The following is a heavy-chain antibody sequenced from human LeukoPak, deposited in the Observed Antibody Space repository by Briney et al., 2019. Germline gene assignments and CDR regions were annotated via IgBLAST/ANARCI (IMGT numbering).Heavy chain of an antibody. J-gene: IGHJ4*02. CDR1: GYTFTGYY. Sequence: ASVKVSCKASGYTFTGYYMHWVRQAPGQGLEWMGWINPNSGGTNYAQKFQGRVTMTRDMSTSTVYMELSSLRSEDTAVYYCAREAGGYYYDSSGPYYFDYWGQGTLVTVSS. CDR2: INPNSGGT. V-gene: IGHV1-2*02. CDR3: AREAGGYYYDSSGPYYFDY. D-gene: IGHD3-22*01.